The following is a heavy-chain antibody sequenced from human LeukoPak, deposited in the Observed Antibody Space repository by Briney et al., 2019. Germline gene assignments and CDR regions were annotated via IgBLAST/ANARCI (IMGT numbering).Heavy chain of an antibody. CDR3: ARVLDYYGSGSRDFDY. V-gene: IGHV1-2*02. D-gene: IGHD3-10*01. J-gene: IGHJ4*02. CDR1: GYTFTGYY. Sequence: GASVKVSCKASGYTFTGYYMDWVRQAPGQGLEWMGWINPNSGGTNYAQKFQGRVTMTRDTSISTAYMELSRLRSEDTAVYYCARVLDYYGSGSRDFDYWGQGTLVTVSS. CDR2: INPNSGGT.